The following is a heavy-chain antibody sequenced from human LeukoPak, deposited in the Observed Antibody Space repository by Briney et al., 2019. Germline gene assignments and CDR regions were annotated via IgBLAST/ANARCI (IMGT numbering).Heavy chain of an antibody. CDR3: ARAHSGMGVGYFDY. Sequence: SQTLSLTCTVSGGSISSGGYYWSWIRQHPGKGLEWIGYIYYRGSTYYNPSLKSRVTISVDTSKNQFSLKLSSVTAADTAVYYCARAHSGMGVGYFDYWGQGTLVTVSS. V-gene: IGHV4-31*03. CDR2: IYYRGST. CDR1: GGSISSGGYY. J-gene: IGHJ4*02. D-gene: IGHD3-10*01.